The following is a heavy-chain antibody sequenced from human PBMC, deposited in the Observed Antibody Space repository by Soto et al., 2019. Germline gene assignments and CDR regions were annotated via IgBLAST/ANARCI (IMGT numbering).Heavy chain of an antibody. CDR3: ARLAVFAVSIMKTGAYYGMDV. D-gene: IGHD3-3*01. CDR1: GCTFSSCL. V-gene: IGHV5-51*01. Sequence: XGSLNLSINSSGCTFSSCLSVLVRHMPGKSLEWWGVIYPGDSDTRYSPSFQGQVTISADKSITTAYLQWSSLKASDTATYYCARLAVFAVSIMKTGAYYGMDVWGQGTTVTVSS. J-gene: IGHJ6*02. CDR2: IYPGDSDT.